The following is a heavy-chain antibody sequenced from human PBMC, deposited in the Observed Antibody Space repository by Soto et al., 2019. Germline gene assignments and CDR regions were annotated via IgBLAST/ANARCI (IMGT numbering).Heavy chain of an antibody. J-gene: IGHJ6*02. CDR2: IYTSGST. Sequence: SETLSLTCTVSGGSISSYYWSWIRQPAGKGLEWIGRIYTSGSTNYNPSLKSRVTMSVDTSKNQFSLKLSSVTAADTAVYYCARELTGGRFPNYYYSYGMDVWGQGTTVTVSS. V-gene: IGHV4-4*07. CDR3: ARELTGGRFPNYYYSYGMDV. CDR1: GGSISSYY. D-gene: IGHD7-27*01.